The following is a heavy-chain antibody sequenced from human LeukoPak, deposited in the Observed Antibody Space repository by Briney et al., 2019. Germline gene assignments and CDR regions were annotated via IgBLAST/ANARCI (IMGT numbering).Heavy chain of an antibody. J-gene: IGHJ4*02. CDR1: GFTFSSYG. CDR2: IRYDGSNK. CDR3: AKDGTRGIRFGKIPHYFDY. V-gene: IGHV3-30*02. Sequence: GGSLRLSCAASGFTFSSYGMHWVRQAPGKGLEWVAFIRYDGSNKYFADSVKGRFTISRDSSKNTLYLQMNSLRVDDTAVYYCAKDGTRGIRFGKIPHYFDYWGQGTLVTVSS. D-gene: IGHD3-10*01.